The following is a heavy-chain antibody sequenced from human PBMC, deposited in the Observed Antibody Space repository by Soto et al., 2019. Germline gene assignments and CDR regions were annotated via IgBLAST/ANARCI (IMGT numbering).Heavy chain of an antibody. J-gene: IGHJ3*01. CDR1: RGSINNYY. Sequence: SETLSLTCTVSRGSINNYYWTLIRQPPGKGLEWIGYVSYSGRTNYNPSLKSRVNMFVDKSKNQFSLNLTSVTAADTAVYYCERLQYTVVTAIDVWGQGTMVTVSS. CDR2: VSYSGRT. D-gene: IGHD4-17*01. V-gene: IGHV4-59*03. CDR3: ERLQYTVVTAIDV.